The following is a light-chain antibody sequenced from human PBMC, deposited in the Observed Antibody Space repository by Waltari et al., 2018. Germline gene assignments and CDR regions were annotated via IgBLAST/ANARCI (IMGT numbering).Light chain of an antibody. CDR3: STWDDSLNDVL. CDR1: RSNIGSNT. CDR2: LDE. V-gene: IGLV1-44*01. J-gene: IGLJ2*01. Sequence: QSVLTQPPSTSGTPGERVTISCSGGRSNIGSNTVDWYKQVPGTATQLLIYLDERRTYWCPDGISAHKSGTSASLAISGLQSGDEADYYCSTWDDSLNDVLFGGGTRVTVL.